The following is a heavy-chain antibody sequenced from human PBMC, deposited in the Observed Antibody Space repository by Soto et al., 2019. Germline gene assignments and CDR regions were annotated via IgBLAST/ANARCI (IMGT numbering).Heavy chain of an antibody. CDR3: ARVVDCSSTSCYDYYYYYMDV. Sequence: EVQLVESGGGVVRPGGSLRLSCAASGFTFDDYGMSWVRQAPGKGLEWVSGINWNGGSTGYADSVKGRFTISRDNAKNSLYLQMNSLRAEDTALYHCARVVDCSSTSCYDYYYYYMDVWGKGTTVNVSS. CDR1: GFTFDDYG. CDR2: INWNGGST. V-gene: IGHV3-20*01. J-gene: IGHJ6*03. D-gene: IGHD2-2*01.